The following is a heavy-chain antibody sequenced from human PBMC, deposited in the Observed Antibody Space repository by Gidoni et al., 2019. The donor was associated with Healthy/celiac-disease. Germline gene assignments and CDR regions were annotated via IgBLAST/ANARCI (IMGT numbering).Heavy chain of an antibody. D-gene: IGHD5-12*01. CDR1: GYTFTGYY. Sequence: SGAEVKKPGASVKVSCKASGYTFTGYYMHWVRQAPGQGLEWMGWINPNSGGTNYAQKFQGWVTMTRDTSISTAYMELSRLRSDDTAVYYCARSDIVAPRGDYYMDVWGKGTTVTVSS. V-gene: IGHV1-2*04. CDR3: ARSDIVAPRGDYYMDV. J-gene: IGHJ6*03. CDR2: INPNSGGT.